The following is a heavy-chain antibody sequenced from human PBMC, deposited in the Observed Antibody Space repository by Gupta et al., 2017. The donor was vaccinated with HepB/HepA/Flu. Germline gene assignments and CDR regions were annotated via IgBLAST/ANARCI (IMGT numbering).Heavy chain of an antibody. D-gene: IGHD1-14*01. CDR2: IYGNDDE. J-gene: IGHJ4*02. CDR1: GFSLTTGGVA. CDR3: AHRQHHSFDY. Sequence: QITLKESGPTLVKPSQTLTLTCTLSGFSLTTGGVAVGWIRQPPGKALEWLAVIYGNDDERYSPSLKNRLTISKDSSKNQVVLTVTNMDPVDTATYYCAHRQHHSFDYWGQGILVTVSS. V-gene: IGHV2-5*01.